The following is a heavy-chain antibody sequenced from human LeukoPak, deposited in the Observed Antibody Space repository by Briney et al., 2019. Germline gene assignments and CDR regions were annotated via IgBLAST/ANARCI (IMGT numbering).Heavy chain of an antibody. J-gene: IGHJ4*02. CDR2: ISDGGEGT. V-gene: IGHV3-23*01. D-gene: IGHD4-23*01. CDR1: GFDLCRYA. CDR3: VRVNYGGNSGYHFDY. Sequence: GGSLRLSCAASGFDLCRYAMSWVRQAPGKGLEWVADISDGGEGTHYADSVQGRFRVSRDNSKKTLFLQLGSLRVQDTAIYHCVRVNYGGNSGYHFDYWGQGTLVIVSS.